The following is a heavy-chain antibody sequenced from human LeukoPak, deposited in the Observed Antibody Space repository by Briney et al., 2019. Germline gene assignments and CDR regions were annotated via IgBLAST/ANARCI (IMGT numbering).Heavy chain of an antibody. CDR3: ASIDSSTYYYYYYMDV. V-gene: IGHV1-69*05. J-gene: IGHJ6*03. CDR2: IIPIFGTA. Sequence: GASVKVSCKASGGTFSSYAISWVRQAPGQGLEWMGGIIPIFGTANYAQKFQGRVTITTDESTSTAYMELSSLRSEDTAVYYCASIDSSTYYYYYYMDVWGKGTTVTVSS. D-gene: IGHD3-22*01. CDR1: GGTFSSYA.